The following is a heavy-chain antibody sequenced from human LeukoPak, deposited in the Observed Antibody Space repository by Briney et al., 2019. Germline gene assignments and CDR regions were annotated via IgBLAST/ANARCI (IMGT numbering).Heavy chain of an antibody. Sequence: PGGSLRLSCAASGFTFNDAWMSWVRQAPGKGLEWVGRIKSKTDGGTTDYAAPVEGRFTISRDNSKNTLHLQMNRLRAEDTALYYCAKDRFSVLTSTVDFWGQGTLVTVSS. D-gene: IGHD3-9*01. V-gene: IGHV3-15*01. J-gene: IGHJ4*02. CDR3: AKDRFSVLTSTVDF. CDR2: IKSKTDGGTT. CDR1: GFTFNDAW.